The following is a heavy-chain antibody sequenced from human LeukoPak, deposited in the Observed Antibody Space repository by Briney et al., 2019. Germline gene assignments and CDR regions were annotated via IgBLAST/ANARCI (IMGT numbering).Heavy chain of an antibody. V-gene: IGHV3-30-3*01. Sequence: GGSLRLSCAASGFTFSSYAMHWVRQAAGKGLEWVAVISYDGSNKYYADSVKGRFTISRDNAKNTLYLQMNSLRAEDTAVYYCARAGEGLLAYSFDLWGQGTMVT. CDR1: GFTFSSYA. CDR3: ARAGEGLLAYSFDL. D-gene: IGHD1-26*01. CDR2: ISYDGSNK. J-gene: IGHJ3*01.